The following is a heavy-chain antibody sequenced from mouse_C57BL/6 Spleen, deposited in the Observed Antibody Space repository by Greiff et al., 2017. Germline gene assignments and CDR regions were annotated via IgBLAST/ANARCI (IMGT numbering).Heavy chain of an antibody. Sequence: QVQLQQSGAELVKPGASVKMSCKASGYAFSSYWMNWVKQRPGQGLEWIGKIYPGDGDTNYNGKFKGKATLTADKSSSTAYMQLSSLTSEDSAVYFCARRGSRGAMDDWGQGTSVTVSS. CDR3: ARRGSRGAMDD. V-gene: IGHV1-80*01. CDR1: GYAFSSYW. J-gene: IGHJ4*01. CDR2: IYPGDGDT.